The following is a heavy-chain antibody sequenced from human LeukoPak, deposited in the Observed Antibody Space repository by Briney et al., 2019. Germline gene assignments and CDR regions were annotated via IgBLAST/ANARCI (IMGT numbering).Heavy chain of an antibody. D-gene: IGHD3-22*01. Sequence: SETLSLTCTVSGGSLSSGDYYWSWIRQPPGKGLEWIGYIYYSGSTYYNPSLKSRVTISVDTSKNQFSLKLSSVTAADTAVYYCARSYDSSGQIDYWGQGTLVTVSS. CDR2: IYYSGST. CDR3: ARSYDSSGQIDY. V-gene: IGHV4-30-4*01. CDR1: GGSLSSGDYY. J-gene: IGHJ4*02.